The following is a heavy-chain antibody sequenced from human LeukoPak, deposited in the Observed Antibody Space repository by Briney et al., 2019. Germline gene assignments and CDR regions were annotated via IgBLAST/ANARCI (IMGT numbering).Heavy chain of an antibody. V-gene: IGHV4-59*02. CDR3: ARGIESYGDYGY. D-gene: IGHD4-17*01. J-gene: IGHJ4*02. CDR1: GGSVSGSY. CDR2: MYNSGST. Sequence: PSETLSLTCTVSGGSVSGSYWSWVRQPPGKGLEWIAYMYNSGSTNYNPSLKSRVTISIDTSKNQFSLKLSSLTAADTAIYYCARGIESYGDYGYWGQGILVTVSS.